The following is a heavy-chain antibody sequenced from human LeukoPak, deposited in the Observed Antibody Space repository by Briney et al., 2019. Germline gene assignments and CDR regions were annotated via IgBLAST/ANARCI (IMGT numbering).Heavy chain of an antibody. D-gene: IGHD5-18*01. CDR3: ASPRGYSYEH. V-gene: IGHV4-34*01. J-gene: IGHJ4*02. Sequence: SETLSLTCAVYGGSFSGYYWSWIRQPPGKGLEWIGEINHGGSTNYNPSLKSRVTISVDTSKNQFSLKLSSVTAADTAVYYCASPRGYSYEHWGQGTLVTVSS. CDR1: GGSFSGYY. CDR2: INHGGST.